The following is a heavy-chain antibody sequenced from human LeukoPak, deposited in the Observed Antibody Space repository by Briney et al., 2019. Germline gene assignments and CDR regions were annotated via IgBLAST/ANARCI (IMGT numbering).Heavy chain of an antibody. CDR1: GGSFSGYY. V-gene: IGHV4-34*01. CDR3: ARDLPHLGRYWYFDL. Sequence: PETLSLTCAVYGGSFSGYYWSWIRQPPGKGLEWIGEINHSGSTNYNPSLKSRVTISVDTSKNQFSLKLSSVTAADTAVYYCARDLPHLGRYWYFDLWGRGTLVTVSS. D-gene: IGHD5/OR15-5a*01. J-gene: IGHJ2*01. CDR2: INHSGST.